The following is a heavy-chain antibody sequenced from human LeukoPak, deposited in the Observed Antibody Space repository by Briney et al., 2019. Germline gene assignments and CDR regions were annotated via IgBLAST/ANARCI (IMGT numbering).Heavy chain of an antibody. Sequence: SETLSLTCTVSGGSFSSSYWSWIRQPPGKGLEWIGYIYYSGSTNYNPPLKSRVTISVVTSTNQFSLQLSSVTAAATAAYSFRGATAEYCRAQWGQGTLVTVSS. CDR3: RGATAEYCRAQ. D-gene: IGHD2/OR15-2a*01. J-gene: IGHJ4*02. V-gene: IGHV4-59*12. CDR1: GGSFSSSY. CDR2: IYYSGST.